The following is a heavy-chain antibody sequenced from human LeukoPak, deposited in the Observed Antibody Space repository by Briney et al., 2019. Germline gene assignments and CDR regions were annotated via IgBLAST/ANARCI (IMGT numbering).Heavy chain of an antibody. V-gene: IGHV4-59*01. CDR2: IYYSGST. CDR3: ARWYSSSSGGYGMDV. Sequence: SETLSLTCTVSGGSISSYHWSWIRQPPGKGLEWIGYIYYSGSTNYNPSLKSRVTISVDTSKNQFSLKLSSVTAADTAVYYCARWYSSSSGGYGMDVWGQGATVTVSS. CDR1: GGSISSYH. J-gene: IGHJ6*02. D-gene: IGHD6-6*01.